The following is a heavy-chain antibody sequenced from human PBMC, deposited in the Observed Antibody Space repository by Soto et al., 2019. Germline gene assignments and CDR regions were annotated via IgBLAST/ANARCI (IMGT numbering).Heavy chain of an antibody. J-gene: IGHJ3*01. CDR1: GFAFSAYL. D-gene: IGHD7-27*01. Sequence: GGSLRLSCEASGFAFSAYLMTWVRQAPGKGLEWVSSISGTDGATYYADSVKGRFSISRDNSKNTLYLQMNSLSVNDTAVYYCAKPKLGIRAFDLWGQGTMVTVSS. V-gene: IGHV3-23*01. CDR3: AKPKLGIRAFDL. CDR2: ISGTDGAT.